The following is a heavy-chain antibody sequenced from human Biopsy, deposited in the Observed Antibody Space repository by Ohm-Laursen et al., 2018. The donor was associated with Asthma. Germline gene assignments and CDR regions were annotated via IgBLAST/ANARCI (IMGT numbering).Heavy chain of an antibody. CDR3: ARRITIFGVVQKDHGMDA. D-gene: IGHD3-3*01. CDR2: ISYGGKT. CDR1: GGSMTPTSHY. V-gene: IGHV4-39*01. J-gene: IGHJ6*02. Sequence: GTLSLTCSVSGGSMTPTSHYWDWIRQAPGKGLEWIGYISYGGKTSYNPSLKNRVTISRDTSKNQFSRRLTSVTAADTAVYFCARRITIFGVVQKDHGMDAWGQGTTVSVSS.